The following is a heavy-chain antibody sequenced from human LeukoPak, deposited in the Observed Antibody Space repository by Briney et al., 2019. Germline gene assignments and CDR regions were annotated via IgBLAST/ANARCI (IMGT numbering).Heavy chain of an antibody. CDR3: AVLRGSGSYSYY. J-gene: IGHJ4*02. CDR1: GGSFSGYY. CDR2: INHNGST. V-gene: IGHV4-34*01. D-gene: IGHD3-10*01. Sequence: SGTLSLTCAVYGGSFSGYYWSWIRQPPGKGLEWIGEINHNGSTNYNPSLKSRVTISVDTSKNQFSLKLSSVTAADTAVYYCAVLRGSGSYSYYWGQGTLVTVSS.